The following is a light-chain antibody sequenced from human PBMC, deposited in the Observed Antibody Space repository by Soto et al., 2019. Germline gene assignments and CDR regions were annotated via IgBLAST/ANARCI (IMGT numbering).Light chain of an antibody. J-gene: IGKJ2*01. V-gene: IGKV3-11*01. CDR2: DAS. CDR1: QSVSSY. Sequence: EIVLTQSPATLSLSPGERATLSCRASQSVSSYLAWYQQKPGQAPRLLIYDASNRSTGIPARFSGSGSGTDFTLTISSLEPEDVAVYYCQRRSNWPYTLRQGTKLEIK. CDR3: QRRSNWPYT.